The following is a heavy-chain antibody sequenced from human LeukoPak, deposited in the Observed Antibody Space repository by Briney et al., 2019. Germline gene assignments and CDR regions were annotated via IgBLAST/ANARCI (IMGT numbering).Heavy chain of an antibody. D-gene: IGHD4-11*01. CDR1: GGSISSSSYY. CDR2: IYYSGGT. V-gene: IGHV4-39*01. CDR3: ASRYDYSNYIDY. Sequence: SETLSLTCTVSGGSISSSSYYWGWIRQPPGKGLEWIGTIYYSGGTYYNPSLKSRVTISVDTSKNQFSLKLSSVTAADTAVYCCASRYDYSNYIDYWGQGTLVTVSS. J-gene: IGHJ4*02.